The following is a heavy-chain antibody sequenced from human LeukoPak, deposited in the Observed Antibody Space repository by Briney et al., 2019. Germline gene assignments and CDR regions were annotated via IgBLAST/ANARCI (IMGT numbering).Heavy chain of an antibody. D-gene: IGHD3-10*01. Sequence: ASVKVSCKASGYTFTGYYMHWVQQAPGQGLEWMGWINPNSGGTNYAQKFQGRVTMTRDTSISTAYMELSRLRSDDTAVYYCARRRITMVRGVIPNWFDPWGQGTLVTVSS. CDR2: INPNSGGT. CDR1: GYTFTGYY. J-gene: IGHJ5*02. CDR3: ARRRITMVRGVIPNWFDP. V-gene: IGHV1-2*02.